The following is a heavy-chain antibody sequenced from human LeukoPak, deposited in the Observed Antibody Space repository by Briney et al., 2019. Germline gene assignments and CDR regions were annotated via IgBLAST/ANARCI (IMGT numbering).Heavy chain of an antibody. Sequence: PSETLSLTCTVSGGSISSYHWNWIRQPPGKGLEWIGYIYYSGSTNYSPSLKSRVTISVDTSKNQFSLKLSSVTATDTAVYYCARTPTVDTFDYWGQGTLVTVSS. CDR1: GGSISSYH. J-gene: IGHJ4*02. V-gene: IGHV4-59*01. D-gene: IGHD4-23*01. CDR3: ARTPTVDTFDY. CDR2: IYYSGST.